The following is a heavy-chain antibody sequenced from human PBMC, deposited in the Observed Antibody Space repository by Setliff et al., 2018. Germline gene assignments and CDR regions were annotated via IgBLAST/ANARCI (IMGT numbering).Heavy chain of an antibody. CDR2: IYYSGSTS. Sequence: LSLTCTVSGGSISSGGYYWSWIRQHPGKGLEWIGYIYYSGSTSYYNPSLKSRVTMSVDTSKNQFSLKLSSVTAADTAVYYCARVTGFLYMDVWGKGTTVTVSS. CDR3: ARVTGFLYMDV. J-gene: IGHJ6*03. D-gene: IGHD3-3*01. CDR1: GGSISSGGYY. V-gene: IGHV4-31*03.